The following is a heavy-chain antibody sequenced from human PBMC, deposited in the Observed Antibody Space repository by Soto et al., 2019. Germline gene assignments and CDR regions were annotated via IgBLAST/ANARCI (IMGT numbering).Heavy chain of an antibody. J-gene: IGHJ6*03. D-gene: IGHD4-17*01. CDR3: ARVPPTVTTWGYYYYFYMDV. CDR2: IYYSGST. V-gene: IGHV4-31*03. CDR1: GGSISSGCYY. Sequence: TLSLTCTVAGGSISSGCYYWSWIRQHPGKGLEWIGYIYYSGSTYYNPSLTSRVTISVDTSNNQFSLRLSSVSAADTAVYYCARVPPTVTTWGYYYYFYMDVWGKGTTVTVSS.